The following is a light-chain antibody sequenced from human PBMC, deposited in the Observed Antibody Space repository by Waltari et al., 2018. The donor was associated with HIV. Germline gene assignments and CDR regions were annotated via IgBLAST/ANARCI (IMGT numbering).Light chain of an antibody. Sequence: QSALTQDASVSGSPGQSITISCTGNNIDIGNYSLVSWYQQYPGRAPKLMIFEVTKRPSGVSPRFSGSRSGNTASLTITGLLVEDEADYHCCSYAGRNNYYVFGAGTTVTVL. CDR3: CSYAGRNNYYV. CDR2: EVT. J-gene: IGLJ1*01. V-gene: IGLV2-23*02. CDR1: NIDIGNYSL.